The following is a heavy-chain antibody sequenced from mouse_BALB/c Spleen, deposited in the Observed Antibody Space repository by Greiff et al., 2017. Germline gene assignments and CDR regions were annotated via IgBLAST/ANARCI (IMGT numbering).Heavy chain of an antibody. CDR1: GYNFTSYW. J-gene: IGHJ4*01. CDR3: ARNDGYDAMDY. Sequence: QVQLQQPGAELVKPGASVKLSCKASGYNFTSYWMHWVKQRPGQGLEWIGEINPSNGRTNYNEKFKSKATLTVDKSSSTAYMQLSSLTSEDSAVYYCARNDGYDAMDYWGQGTSVTVSS. CDR2: INPSNGRT. V-gene: IGHV1S81*02. D-gene: IGHD2-3*01.